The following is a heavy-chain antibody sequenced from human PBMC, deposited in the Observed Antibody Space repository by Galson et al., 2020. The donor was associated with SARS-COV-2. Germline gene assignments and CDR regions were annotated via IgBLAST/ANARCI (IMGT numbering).Heavy chain of an antibody. CDR2: ISYDGSNK. CDR3: AKDWLMVRGVQYGMDV. CDR1: GFTFSSYG. D-gene: IGHD3-10*01. V-gene: IGHV3-30*18. Sequence: QLGESLKISCAASGFTFSSYGMHWVRQAPGKGLEWVAVISYDGSNKYYADSVKGRFTISRDNSKNTLYLQMNSLRAEDTAVYYCAKDWLMVRGVQYGMDVWGQGTTVTVSS. J-gene: IGHJ6*02.